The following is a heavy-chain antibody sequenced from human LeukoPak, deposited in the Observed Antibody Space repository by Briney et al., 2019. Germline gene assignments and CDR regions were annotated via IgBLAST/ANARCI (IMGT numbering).Heavy chain of an antibody. CDR3: ARSYISSSPFDY. Sequence: GESLKISCKGSGYSFTTYWIGWVRQMPGKGLVWMGVIYASDSDTRYSPSFQGQVTISADKTISTAYLQWSSLKASDTAMYYCARSYISSSPFDYWGQGTLVTVSS. V-gene: IGHV5-51*01. J-gene: IGHJ4*02. CDR1: GYSFTTYW. CDR2: IYASDSDT. D-gene: IGHD6-6*01.